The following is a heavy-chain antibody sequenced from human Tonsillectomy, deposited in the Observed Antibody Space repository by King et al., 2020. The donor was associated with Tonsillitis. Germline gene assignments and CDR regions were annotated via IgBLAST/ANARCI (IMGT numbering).Heavy chain of an antibody. Sequence: VQLVESGGGLVQPGGSLRLSCEASGFAVSNTYMSWVRQAPGKGLEWVSIIYSGGGTFYVDSVKGRFTISRDTSKNTVYLQMNNLRHEDTGVYYCARETTYYSSFDSWGQGTLVTVSS. J-gene: IGHJ4*02. CDR2: IYSGGGT. D-gene: IGHD3-22*01. CDR1: GFAVSNTY. CDR3: ARETTYYSSFDS. V-gene: IGHV3-66*01.